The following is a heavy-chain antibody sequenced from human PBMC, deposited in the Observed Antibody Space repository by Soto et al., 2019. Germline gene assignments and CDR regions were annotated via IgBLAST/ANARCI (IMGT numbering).Heavy chain of an antibody. J-gene: IGHJ5*02. CDR3: AGDGRGYAQGEHHCCCP. Sequence: LGESLKISCKGSGYSFTSYWIGWVRQMPGKGLEWMGIIYPGDSDNRYSPSFQGPVTISSDKSISTAHLQWSSLRASHTAMYYCAGDGRGYAQGEHHCCCPCRQRTLFTVAS. D-gene: IGHD5-12*01. V-gene: IGHV5-51*01. CDR1: GYSFTSYW. CDR2: IYPGDSDN.